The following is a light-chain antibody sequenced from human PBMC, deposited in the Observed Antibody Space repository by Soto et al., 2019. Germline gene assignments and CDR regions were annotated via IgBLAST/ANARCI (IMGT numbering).Light chain of an antibody. Sequence: EIVLTQSPGTLSLSPGERGTLSCRASQGIISRYLAWYQQKPGQAPRLLIYGASSRATAIPDRFSGGGSGTDFTLTISRLEPEDFAVYYCQQYGTSPLTFGGGTKVEIK. J-gene: IGKJ4*01. CDR3: QQYGTSPLT. CDR2: GAS. CDR1: QGIISRY. V-gene: IGKV3-20*01.